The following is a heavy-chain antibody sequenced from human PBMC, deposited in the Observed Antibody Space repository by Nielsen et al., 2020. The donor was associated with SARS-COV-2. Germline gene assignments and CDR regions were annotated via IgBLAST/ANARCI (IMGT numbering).Heavy chain of an antibody. CDR1: GFTFSNFA. V-gene: IGHV3-23*01. J-gene: IGHJ6*02. CDR2: IGVSGGGT. D-gene: IGHD6-19*01. Sequence: GGSLRLSCAASGFTFSNFAMNWVRQAPGKGLEWVSTIGVSGGGTYYADSPKGRFTISRDNSKNTLYLQMNSLGADDTAIYYCTRRVAGGTMDVWGQGTTVTVSS. CDR3: TRRVAGGTMDV.